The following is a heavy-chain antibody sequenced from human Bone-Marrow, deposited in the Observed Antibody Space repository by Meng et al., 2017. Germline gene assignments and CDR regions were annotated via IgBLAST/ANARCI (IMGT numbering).Heavy chain of an antibody. V-gene: IGHV4-59*01. Sequence: SETLSLTCTVSGGSISSYYWSWIRQPPGKGLEWIGYIYYSGSTNYNPSLKSRVTISVDTSKNQFSLKLSSVTAADTAVYYCARAHDYGGNFDYWGQGTLVTVSP. CDR1: GGSISSYY. CDR3: ARAHDYGGNFDY. J-gene: IGHJ4*02. CDR2: IYYSGST. D-gene: IGHD4-23*01.